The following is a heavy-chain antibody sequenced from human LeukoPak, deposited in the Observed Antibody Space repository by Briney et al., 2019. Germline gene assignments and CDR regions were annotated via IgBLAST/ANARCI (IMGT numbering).Heavy chain of an antibody. Sequence: PGGSLRLSCAASGFTFSSYSMNWVRQAPGKGLEWVSYISSSSSTIYYADSVKGRFTISRDNAKNSLYLQMNSLRAEDTAVYYCARDSGSSRSTALSYHDYWGQGTLVTVSS. CDR1: GFTFSSYS. D-gene: IGHD5-18*01. V-gene: IGHV3-48*04. CDR2: ISSSSSTI. J-gene: IGHJ4*02. CDR3: ARDSGSSRSTALSYHDY.